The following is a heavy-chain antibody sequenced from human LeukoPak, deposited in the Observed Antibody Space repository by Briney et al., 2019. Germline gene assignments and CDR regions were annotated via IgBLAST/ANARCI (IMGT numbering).Heavy chain of an antibody. V-gene: IGHV3-30-3*01. CDR2: ISYDGSNK. D-gene: IGHD3-10*01. J-gene: IGHJ4*02. CDR3: AREPYYYGSAVDY. CDR1: GFTFSSYA. Sequence: GGSLRLSCAASGFTFSSYAMHWARQAPGKGLEWVAVISYDGSNKYYADSVKGRFTISRDNAKNSLYLQMNSLRAEDTAVYYCAREPYYYGSAVDYWGQGTLVTVSS.